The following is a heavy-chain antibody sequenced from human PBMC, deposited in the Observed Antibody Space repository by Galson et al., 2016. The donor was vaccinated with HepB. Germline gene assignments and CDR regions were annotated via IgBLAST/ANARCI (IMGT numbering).Heavy chain of an antibody. CDR2: INHSGST. CDR3: ARVGCSGTSCYTLRRQTLYYYYYGMDV. J-gene: IGHJ6*02. D-gene: IGHD2-2*02. CDR1: GGSFSTYY. V-gene: IGHV4-34*01. Sequence: SETLSLTCAVYGGSFSTYYWSWIRQPPGKGLEWIGEINHSGSTNYNPSLKSRVTISVDTSKNQFSLKLSSVTAADTAVYYCARVGCSGTSCYTLRRQTLYYYYYGMDVWGQGTAVTVSS.